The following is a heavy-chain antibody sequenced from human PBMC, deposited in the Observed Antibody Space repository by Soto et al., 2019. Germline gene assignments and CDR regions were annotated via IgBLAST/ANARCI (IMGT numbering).Heavy chain of an antibody. V-gene: IGHV2-5*02. CDR1: SFSLRTSGLG. J-gene: IGHJ4*02. D-gene: IGHD5-18*01. CDR3: THRHSYNYVNY. CDR2: IYWDGDR. Sequence: SGPTLVNPTQTLTLTCTFSSFSLRTSGLGVGWIRQPPGKALEWLALIYWDGDRRYSPSLKNRLTITKDTSKNQVVLTMSNMDPVDTATYYCTHRHSYNYVNYWGQGTLVTVSS.